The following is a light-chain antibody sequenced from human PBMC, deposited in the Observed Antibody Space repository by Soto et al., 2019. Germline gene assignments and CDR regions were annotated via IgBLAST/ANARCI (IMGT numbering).Light chain of an antibody. CDR1: QSISTY. CDR3: QQSYDTPYT. Sequence: DIQMTQSPSSLSASVGDRVTITCRASQSISTYLNWFQQKPGKAPKLLIYAASSLQSGVPSRFSGGGSGTDFTLTITSLQPEDFATYSCQQSYDTPYTFGQGTKLEIK. V-gene: IGKV1-39*01. CDR2: AAS. J-gene: IGKJ2*01.